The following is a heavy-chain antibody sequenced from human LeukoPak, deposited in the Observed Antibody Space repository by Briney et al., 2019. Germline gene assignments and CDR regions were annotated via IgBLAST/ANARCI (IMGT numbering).Heavy chain of an antibody. D-gene: IGHD3-22*01. Sequence: GGSLRLSCAASGFTFSSYGMSWVRQAPGKGLEWVSAISNSGGSTPYADSVKGRFTISRDNSKNTLYLQMNSLRGEDTAVYYCARGGSGYGDYYYFYGMDVWGQGTTVTVSS. V-gene: IGHV3-23*01. CDR2: ISNSGGST. CDR3: ARGGSGYGDYYYFYGMDV. CDR1: GFTFSSYG. J-gene: IGHJ6*02.